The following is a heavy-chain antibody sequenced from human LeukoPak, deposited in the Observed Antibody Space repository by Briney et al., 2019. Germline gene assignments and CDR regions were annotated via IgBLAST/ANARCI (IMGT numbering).Heavy chain of an antibody. V-gene: IGHV1-18*01. CDR2: ISAYNGNT. D-gene: IGHD3-3*01. CDR3: ARAYTIFGVVIIPSWFDP. J-gene: IGHJ5*02. CDR1: GYTFTNYD. Sequence: GASVKVSCKASGYTFTNYDINWVRQATGQGLEWMGWISAYNGNTNYAQKLQGRVTMTTDTSTSTAYMELRSLRSDDTAVYYCARAYTIFGVVIIPSWFDPWGQGTLVTVSS.